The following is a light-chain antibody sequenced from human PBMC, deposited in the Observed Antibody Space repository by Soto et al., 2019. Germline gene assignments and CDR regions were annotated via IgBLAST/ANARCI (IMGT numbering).Light chain of an antibody. CDR1: QSVSSY. J-gene: IGKJ4*01. V-gene: IGKV3-11*01. CDR3: QHSSNWPLT. CDR2: DAS. Sequence: EIVLTQSPATLSLSPGERATLSCRASQSVSSYLAWYQQKPGQAPSLLISDASTKATGIPARFSGNGSGTDFPLTISSLEPEDFAVYYCQHSSNWPLTFGGGTKVEIK.